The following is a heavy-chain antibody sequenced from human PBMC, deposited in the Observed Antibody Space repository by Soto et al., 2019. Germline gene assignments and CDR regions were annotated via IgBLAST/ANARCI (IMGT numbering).Heavy chain of an antibody. D-gene: IGHD6-13*01. J-gene: IGHJ4*02. CDR2: IWYDGSNK. CDR3: AKDRATTGTFFDY. CDR1: GFTFSSYG. V-gene: IGHV3-33*06. Sequence: QVQLVESGRGVVQPGKSLRLSCAASGFTFSSYGMHWVRQAPGKGLEWVTVIWYDGSNKYYADSVKGRFTISRDNSKNTLYLQMNSLRAEDTAVYYCAKDRATTGTFFDYWGQGTLVTVSS.